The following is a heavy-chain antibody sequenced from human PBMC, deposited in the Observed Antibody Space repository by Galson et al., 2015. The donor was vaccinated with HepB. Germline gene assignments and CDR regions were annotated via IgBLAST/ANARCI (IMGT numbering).Heavy chain of an antibody. Sequence: SVKVSCKASGYTFTSYYMHWVRQAPGQGLEWMGWISAYNGNTNYAQKLQGRVTMTTDTSTSTAYMELRSLRSDDTAVYYCARANVLRYFPFDYWGQGTLVTVSS. D-gene: IGHD3-9*01. CDR2: ISAYNGNT. J-gene: IGHJ4*02. CDR3: ARANVLRYFPFDY. CDR1: GYTFTSYY. V-gene: IGHV1-18*04.